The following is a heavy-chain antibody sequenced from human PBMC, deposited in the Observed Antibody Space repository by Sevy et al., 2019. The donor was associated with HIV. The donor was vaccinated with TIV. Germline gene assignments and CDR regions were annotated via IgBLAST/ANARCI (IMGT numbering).Heavy chain of an antibody. V-gene: IGHV3-64D*06. CDR3: VKGGLTIFGVVIPGDAFDI. D-gene: IGHD3-3*01. CDR2: ISSNGGST. CDR1: GFTFSSYA. J-gene: IGHJ3*02. Sequence: GGSLRLSCSASGFTFSSYAMHWVRQAPGKGLEYVSAISSNGGSTYYADSVKGRFTISRDNSKNTLYLQMSSLRAEDTAMYYCVKGGLTIFGVVIPGDAFDIWGQGTMVTVSS.